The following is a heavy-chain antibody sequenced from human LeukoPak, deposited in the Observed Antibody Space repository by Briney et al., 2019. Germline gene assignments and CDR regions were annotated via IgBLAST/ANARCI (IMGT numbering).Heavy chain of an antibody. CDR1: GGSISSSNW. Sequence: SETLSLTCTVSGGSISSSNWWSWVRQPPGKGLEWIGEIYHSGSTNYNPSLKSRVTISVDKSKNQFSLKLSSVTAADTAVYYCARGGYYGSGNDFRFDPWGQGTLVTVSS. CDR3: ARGGYYGSGNDFRFDP. J-gene: IGHJ5*02. D-gene: IGHD3-10*01. V-gene: IGHV4-4*02. CDR2: IYHSGST.